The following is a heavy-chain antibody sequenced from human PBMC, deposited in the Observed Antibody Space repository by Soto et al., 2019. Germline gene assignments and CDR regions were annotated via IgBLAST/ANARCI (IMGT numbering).Heavy chain of an antibody. D-gene: IGHD3-3*01. Sequence: EVQLVESGGGLVKPGGSLRLSCVASGFTFDRYSMNWVRQAPGKGLEWLSFISFSSSYIFDADSVKGRFTISRDNAKNTLYLQMNNLSAEDTAVDYCARTVYYDFWSGYGMDVWGQGTTVTVSS. V-gene: IGHV3-21*01. CDR1: GFTFDRYS. CDR3: ARTVYYDFWSGYGMDV. J-gene: IGHJ6*02. CDR2: ISFSSSYI.